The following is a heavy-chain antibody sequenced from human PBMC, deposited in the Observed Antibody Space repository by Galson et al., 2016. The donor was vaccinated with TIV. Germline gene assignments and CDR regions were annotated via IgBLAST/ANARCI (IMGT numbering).Heavy chain of an antibody. CDR2: IDPTDSYT. Sequence: QSGAEVKKPGESLRISCKGSGYRFTSYWINWVRQMPGKGLEWMGRIDPTDSYTNYSPSFQGHVTISADKSSTTAYLQWSSLKASDTAIYYCARGVSSRSAWLDPWGPGTPVTVSS. D-gene: IGHD5/OR15-5a*01. CDR3: ARGVSSRSAWLDP. V-gene: IGHV5-10-1*01. J-gene: IGHJ5*02. CDR1: GYRFTSYW.